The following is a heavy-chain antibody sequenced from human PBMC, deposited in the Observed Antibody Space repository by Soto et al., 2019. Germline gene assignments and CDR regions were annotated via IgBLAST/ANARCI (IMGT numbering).Heavy chain of an antibody. CDR1: GYAFTNYA. J-gene: IGHJ4*02. CDR2: INAGNGDT. V-gene: IGHV1-3*01. Sequence: QVHLVQSGAEVKKPGASVKVSCKASGYAFTNYAMHWVRQAPGQRLEWMGRINAGNGDTEYSQEFEGRVSITRDTSASTAYMELSSLRSDDTAVYYCATGLITIFYDYWGQGTLVTVSA. D-gene: IGHD3-3*01. CDR3: ATGLITIFYDY.